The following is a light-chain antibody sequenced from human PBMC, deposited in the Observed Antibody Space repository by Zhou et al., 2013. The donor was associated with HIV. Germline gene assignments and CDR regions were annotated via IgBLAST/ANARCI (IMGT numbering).Light chain of an antibody. CDR2: GTY. V-gene: IGKV1-NL1*01. CDR3: HQVNQ. J-gene: IGKJ4*02. Sequence: DIQMTQSPSSLSASVGDRVTVTCRASQDIGNSLIWYQQKPGKAPKLLVYGTYTLASGVPSRFSGSGSGTDFTLTISSLQPEDFATYYCHQVNQFGGGTKVEIK. CDR1: QDIGNS.